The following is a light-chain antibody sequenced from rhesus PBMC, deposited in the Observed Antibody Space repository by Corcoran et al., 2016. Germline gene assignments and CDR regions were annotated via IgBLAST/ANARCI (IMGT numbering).Light chain of an antibody. CDR3: QQHNSYPPSLT. J-gene: IGKJ4*01. CDR1: QGLSNY. CDR2: YAS. Sequence: DIQMTQSPSSLSASVGDTVTITCRASQGLSNYLAWYQQKPGKAPKPLIYYASNLESGVPTRFSGSGSGTDLTLTISSLQPEDFATYFWQQHNSYPPSLTFGGGTKVEIK. V-gene: IGKV1S14*01.